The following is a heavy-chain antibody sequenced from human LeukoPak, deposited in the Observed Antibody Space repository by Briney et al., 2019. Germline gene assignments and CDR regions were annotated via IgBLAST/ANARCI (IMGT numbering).Heavy chain of an antibody. CDR3: AKGTNVWGSLYFDY. CDR2: ISGSGGST. CDR1: GFIFSSYA. V-gene: IGHV3-23*01. Sequence: GGSLRLSCAASGFIFSSYAMRWVRRATGKGLEWVSAISGSGGSTYYADSVKGLFTISRDNSKNTLYLQMNSLRAEDTAVYHCAKGTNVWGSLYFDYWGQGTLVTVSS. D-gene: IGHD3-16*01. J-gene: IGHJ4*02.